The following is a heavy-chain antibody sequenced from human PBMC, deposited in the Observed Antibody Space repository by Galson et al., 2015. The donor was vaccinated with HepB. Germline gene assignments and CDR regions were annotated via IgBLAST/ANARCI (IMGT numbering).Heavy chain of an antibody. J-gene: IGHJ4*02. Sequence: SLRLSCAASGFAFSGYWMHWVRQAPGKGLMWVSRINSDGTTINYADSVKGRFTISRENSKNTLYLQMNSLRAEDTGFYYCATAGAYRFDYWGQGTLATVSS. CDR3: ATAGAYRFDY. CDR1: GFAFSGYW. CDR2: INSDGTTI. D-gene: IGHD1-14*01. V-gene: IGHV3-74*01.